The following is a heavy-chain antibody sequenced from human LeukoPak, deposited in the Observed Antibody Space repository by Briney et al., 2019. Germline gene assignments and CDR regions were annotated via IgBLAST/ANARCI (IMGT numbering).Heavy chain of an antibody. V-gene: IGHV1-2*06. D-gene: IGHD2-15*01. CDR3: ARFGGYCSGGSCYPVDY. CDR1: GYTFTGYY. J-gene: IGHJ4*02. Sequence: ASVKVSCKASGYTFTGYYMHWVRQAPGQGLEWMGRINPNSGGPNYAQKFQGRVTMPRDTSISTAYMELSRLRSDDTAVYYCARFGGYCSGGSCYPVDYWGQGTLVTVSS. CDR2: INPNSGGP.